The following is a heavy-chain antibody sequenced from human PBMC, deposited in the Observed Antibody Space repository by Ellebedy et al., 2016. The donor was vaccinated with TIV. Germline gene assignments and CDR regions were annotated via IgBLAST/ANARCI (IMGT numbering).Heavy chain of an antibody. D-gene: IGHD4-11*01. V-gene: IGHV4-34*01. CDR2: INHSGST. J-gene: IGHJ4*02. CDR1: GGSFSGYY. CDR3: ARGRTTVGNQFDY. Sequence: SETLSLXXAVYGGSFSGYYWSWIRQPPGKGLEWIGEINHSGSTNYNPSLKSRVTISVDTSKNQFSLKLSSVTAADTAVYYCARGRTTVGNQFDYWGQGTLVTVSS.